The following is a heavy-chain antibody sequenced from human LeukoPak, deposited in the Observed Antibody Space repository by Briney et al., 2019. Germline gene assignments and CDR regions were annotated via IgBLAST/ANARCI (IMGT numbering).Heavy chain of an antibody. V-gene: IGHV4-61*02. J-gene: IGHJ3*02. Sequence: SQTLSLTCTVSGGSISSGSYYWSWIRQPAGKGLEWIGRIYTSGSTNCNPSLKSRVTISVDTSKNQFSLKLSSVTAADTAVYYCARRFSGYFVDAFDIWGQGTMVTVSS. D-gene: IGHD3-22*01. CDR1: GGSISSGSYY. CDR2: IYTSGST. CDR3: ARRFSGYFVDAFDI.